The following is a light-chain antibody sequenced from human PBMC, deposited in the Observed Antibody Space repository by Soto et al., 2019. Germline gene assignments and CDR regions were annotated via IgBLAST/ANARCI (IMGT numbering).Light chain of an antibody. V-gene: IGLV2-14*01. Sequence: QSALTQPASVSGSPGQSITISCTGTSSDVGGYNYVSWYQQHPGKAPKLMIYDVSNRPSGVSNRFSGSKSCNTASLTISGLQAEDEADYYCSSYTSSSPQLVFGTWTKLTVL. CDR1: SSDVGGYNY. CDR3: SSYTSSSPQLV. J-gene: IGLJ1*01. CDR2: DVS.